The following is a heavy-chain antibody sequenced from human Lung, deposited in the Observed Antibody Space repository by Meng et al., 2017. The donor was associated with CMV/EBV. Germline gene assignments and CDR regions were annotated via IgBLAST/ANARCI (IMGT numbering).Heavy chain of an antibody. Sequence: SCTASGDTFSSYAISWVRQAPGQGLEWMGGIIPIFGTANYAQKVQGRVTITTGESTSTAYMELSSLRSDDTAVYYCARLSGTISDYWGQGTLVTVSS. V-gene: IGHV1-69*05. D-gene: IGHD1-26*01. CDR2: IIPIFGTA. CDR3: ARLSGTISDY. CDR1: GDTFSSYA. J-gene: IGHJ4*02.